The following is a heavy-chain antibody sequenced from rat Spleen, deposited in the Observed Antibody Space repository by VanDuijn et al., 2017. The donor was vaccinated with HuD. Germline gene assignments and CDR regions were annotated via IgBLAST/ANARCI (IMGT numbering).Heavy chain of an antibody. D-gene: IGHD1-6*01. CDR2: ISTSGSVT. CDR3: VYVYYVYFNY. CDR1: GFTFSDYD. J-gene: IGHJ2*01. V-gene: IGHV5S13*01. Sequence: EVQLVESGGGLVQPGGSLKLSCAASGFTFSDYDMAWVRQAPTRGLEWIASISTSGSVTYYRDSVKGRFTISRDDAKSTQYLQMDSLRSEDTATYYCVYVYYVYFNYWGQGVRVTVSS.